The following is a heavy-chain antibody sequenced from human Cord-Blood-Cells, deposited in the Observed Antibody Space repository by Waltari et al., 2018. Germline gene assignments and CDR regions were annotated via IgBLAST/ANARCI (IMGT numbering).Heavy chain of an antibody. CDR1: GGSISSSSYY. CDR3: ARQARYWYFDL. J-gene: IGHJ2*01. CDR2: IYYSGRT. Sequence: QLQLQESGPGLVKPSETLSLTCTVSGGSISSSSYYWGWIRQPPGKGLEWIGSIYYSGRTYYNPSLKSRVTISVDTSKNQFSLKLSSVTAADTAVYYCARQARYWYFDLWGRGTLATVSS. V-gene: IGHV4-39*01.